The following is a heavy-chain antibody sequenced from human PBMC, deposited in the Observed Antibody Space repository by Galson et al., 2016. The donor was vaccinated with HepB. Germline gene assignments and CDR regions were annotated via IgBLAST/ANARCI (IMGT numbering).Heavy chain of an antibody. Sequence: SLRLSCAASGFAFSDYFVHWVRQAPGKGLEWVAVISKDVVNKYYADSVKGRFTISRDNSKNTLYLQMNSLRTEDTAVYYCARYSPATDYWGQGTLVTVSS. D-gene: IGHD1-26*01. J-gene: IGHJ4*02. CDR3: ARYSPATDY. CDR2: ISKDVVNK. CDR1: GFAFSDYF. V-gene: IGHV3-30*04.